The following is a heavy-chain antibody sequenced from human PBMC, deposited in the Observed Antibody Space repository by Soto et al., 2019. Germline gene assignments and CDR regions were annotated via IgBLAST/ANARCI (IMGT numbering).Heavy chain of an antibody. V-gene: IGHV5-10-1*04. CDR2: IDPSDSYT. CDR1: GGSFTSSL. J-gene: IGHJ6*02. D-gene: IGHD3-3*01. Sequence: PGGSLKISIQGFGGSFTSSLITWLPQLPGKALEGMGRIDPSDSYTNYSPSLQGQVTISVDKSISTAYLQWSSLKATDTAMYYCARHAYDFWSGHPNPRYYYGMDVWGQGTTVTVSS. CDR3: ARHAYDFWSGHPNPRYYYGMDV.